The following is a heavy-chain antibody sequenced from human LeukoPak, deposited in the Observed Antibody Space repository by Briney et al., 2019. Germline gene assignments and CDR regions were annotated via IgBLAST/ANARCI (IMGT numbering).Heavy chain of an antibody. CDR2: IYTSGST. Sequence: SETLSLTCTVSGGSISSYYWSWIRQPAGNRLEWIGRIYTSGSTNYNPSLKSRVTMSVDTSKNQFSLKLNSVTAADTAVYYCASTSGGNSGYYYYGMDVWGQGTTVTVSS. V-gene: IGHV4-4*07. CDR1: GGSISSYY. D-gene: IGHD4-23*01. J-gene: IGHJ6*02. CDR3: ASTSGGNSGYYYYGMDV.